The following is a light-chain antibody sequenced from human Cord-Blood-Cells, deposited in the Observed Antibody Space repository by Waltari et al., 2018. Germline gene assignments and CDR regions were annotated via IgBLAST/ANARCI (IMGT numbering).Light chain of an antibody. CDR2: EVS. CDR3: SSYTSSSTSVV. J-gene: IGLJ2*01. CDR1: SCDGGGCNY. V-gene: IGLV2-14*01. Sequence: QHPLTQPASVSGPPGQPFTISCTGTSCDGGGCNYVPWYQQHPGKAPKLMIYEVSNRPAGVSNRFSGSKSGNTASLTISGLQAEDEADYYCSSYTSSSTSVVFGGGTKLTVL.